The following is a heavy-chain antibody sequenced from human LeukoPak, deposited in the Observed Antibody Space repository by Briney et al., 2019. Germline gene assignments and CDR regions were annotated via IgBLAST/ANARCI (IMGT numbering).Heavy chain of an antibody. Sequence: GASVKVSCKASGYSFTSHHMHWVRQAPGQGLEWMAIINPSSGDTSYAQKFQGRVTLTRDTSTSTVYMELSSLRSEDTALYYCARDPYSRGKANYFDYWGQGSLVTVSS. V-gene: IGHV1-46*01. J-gene: IGHJ4*02. CDR2: INPSSGDT. CDR1: GYSFTSHH. D-gene: IGHD3-22*01. CDR3: ARDPYSRGKANYFDY.